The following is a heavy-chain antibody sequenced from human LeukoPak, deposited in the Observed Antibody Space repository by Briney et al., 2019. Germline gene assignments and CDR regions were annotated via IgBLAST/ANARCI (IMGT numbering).Heavy chain of an antibody. CDR1: GFTFNSYA. Sequence: GGSLRLSCAASGFTFNSYAINWVRQAPGKGLEWVSAISDNGGDRKYADSVKGRFTISRDNSKNTLYLQMNSLRAEDTAIYYCGRDWKLDYWGQGTLVTVSS. CDR2: ISDNGGDR. CDR3: GRDWKLDY. J-gene: IGHJ4*02. D-gene: IGHD1-1*01. V-gene: IGHV3-23*01.